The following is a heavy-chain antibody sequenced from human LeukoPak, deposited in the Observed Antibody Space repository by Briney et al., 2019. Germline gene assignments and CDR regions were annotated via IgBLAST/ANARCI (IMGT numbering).Heavy chain of an antibody. CDR2: ISYDGSNK. V-gene: IGHV3-30-3*01. Sequence: GGSLRLSCAASGFTFSSYAMHWVRQAPGKGLEWVAVISYDGSNKYYADSVKGRFTISRDNSKNTLYLQMNSLRAEDTAVYYCARDVRMDVWGQGSTVTVSS. J-gene: IGHJ6*02. CDR1: GFTFSSYA. CDR3: ARDVRMDV.